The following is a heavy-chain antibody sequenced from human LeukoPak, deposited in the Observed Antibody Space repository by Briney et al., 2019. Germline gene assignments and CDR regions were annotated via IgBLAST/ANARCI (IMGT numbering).Heavy chain of an antibody. CDR2: ISSSSSYI. J-gene: IGHJ4*02. Sequence: GSLRLSCAASGFTFSSYSMNWVRQAPGKGLEWVSSISSSSSYIYYADSVKGRFTISRDNAKNSLYLQMNSLRAEDTAVYYCARVPYPWEYYYDSSGSHYPDYWGQGTLVTVSS. CDR3: ARVPYPWEYYYDSSGSHYPDY. D-gene: IGHD3-22*01. CDR1: GFTFSSYS. V-gene: IGHV3-21*01.